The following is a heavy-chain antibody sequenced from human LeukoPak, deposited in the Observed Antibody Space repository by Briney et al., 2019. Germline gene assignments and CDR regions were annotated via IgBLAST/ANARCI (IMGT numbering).Heavy chain of an antibody. D-gene: IGHD5-18*01. CDR1: GGSISSYY. J-gene: IGHJ4*02. CDR3: ARGQKYRSGYTVTELGSGYFDC. CDR2: IYYSGRT. V-gene: IGHV4-59*01. Sequence: KPSETLSLTCSVSGGSISSYYWSWLRQPPGKGLEWIGYIYYSGRTSYNPSLKSRVTISVDTSKNQFSLRLSSVTAADTAVYYCARGQKYRSGYTVTELGSGYFDCWGQGTLVTVSS.